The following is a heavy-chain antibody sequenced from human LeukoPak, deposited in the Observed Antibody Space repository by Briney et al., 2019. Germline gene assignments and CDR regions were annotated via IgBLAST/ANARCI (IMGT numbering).Heavy chain of an antibody. J-gene: IGHJ3*02. V-gene: IGHV3-7*01. CDR1: GFTFRSYE. CDR2: IKQEGSEK. CDR3: ARRQFNWGSAFDI. D-gene: IGHD7-27*01. Sequence: GGSLRLSCAASGFTFRSYEMSWVRQAPGKGLEWVTNIKQEGSEKYYVASVKGRFTIYRDNAKNSLYLQMNSLRAEDTAVYYCARRQFNWGSAFDIWGQGTMVTVSS.